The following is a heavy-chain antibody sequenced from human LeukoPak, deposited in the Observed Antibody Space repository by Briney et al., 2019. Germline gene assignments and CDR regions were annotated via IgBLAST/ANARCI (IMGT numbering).Heavy chain of an antibody. J-gene: IGHJ4*02. CDR1: GFTFSSYS. V-gene: IGHV3-48*01. D-gene: IGHD6-19*01. Sequence: PGGSLRLSCAASGFTFSSYSMNWVRQAPGKGLEWVSYISSSSSTIYYADSVKGRFTISRDNAKNSLYLQMNSLRAEDTAVYYCARDKVYSSGWYVGEGVAFDYWGQGTLVTVSS. CDR2: ISSSSSTI. CDR3: ARDKVYSSGWYVGEGVAFDY.